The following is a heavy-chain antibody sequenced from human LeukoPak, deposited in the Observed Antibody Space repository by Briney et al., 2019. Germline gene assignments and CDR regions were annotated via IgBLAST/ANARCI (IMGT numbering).Heavy chain of an antibody. CDR1: GFAFSFFA. V-gene: IGHV3-33*08. CDR3: ARGQPPSYYDMDV. CDR2: IWSDGSTK. Sequence: GGSLRLSREASGFAFSFFAMSWLRQAPGKGLEWVAVIWSDGSTKYYADSVKGRFTISRDNSKNTLYLQMNSLRAEDTAVYYCARGQPPSYYDMDVWGQGTTVTVSS. J-gene: IGHJ6*02. D-gene: IGHD6-13*01.